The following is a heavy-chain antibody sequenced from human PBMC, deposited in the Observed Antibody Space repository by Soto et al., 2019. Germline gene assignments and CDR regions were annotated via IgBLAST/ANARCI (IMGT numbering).Heavy chain of an antibody. CDR2: ISAYKGNT. Sequence: QVPLVQSGAEVQKPGDSVKVSCKASGYTFTSYYISWVRPAPGQGLEWMGWISAYKGNTNYAQKLQGRVTLTTATSTSTAYMELLSLRSDDTAVYYCARETPPTADWGQGTLVTVAS. V-gene: IGHV1-18*01. J-gene: IGHJ4*02. CDR1: GYTFTSYY. CDR3: ARETPPTAD.